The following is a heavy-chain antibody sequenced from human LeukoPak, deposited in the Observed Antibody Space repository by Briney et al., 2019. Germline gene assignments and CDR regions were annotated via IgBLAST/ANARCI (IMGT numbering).Heavy chain of an antibody. Sequence: GASVKVSCKASGYTFTSYYMHWVRQAPGQGLEWMGIINPSGGSTSYAQKFQGRVTMTRDTSTSTVYMELSSLRSEDTAVYYCARAEGILTGYYTEGYYFDYWGQGTLVTVSS. D-gene: IGHD3-9*01. J-gene: IGHJ4*02. CDR3: ARAEGILTGYYTEGYYFDY. V-gene: IGHV1-46*01. CDR1: GYTFTSYY. CDR2: INPSGGST.